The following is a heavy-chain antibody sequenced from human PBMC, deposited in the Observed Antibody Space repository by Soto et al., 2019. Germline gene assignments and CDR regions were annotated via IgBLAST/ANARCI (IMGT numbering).Heavy chain of an antibody. V-gene: IGHV1-46*01. D-gene: IGHD4-17*01. CDR2: INPSRGST. CDR3: ASESYGGEFDY. J-gene: IGHJ4*02. Sequence: ASVKVSCKASGDTFAFYSINWVRQAPGLGLEWMGRINPSRGSTSYAQKFQGRVTMTRDTSTSTVYMELSSLRSEDTAVYYCASESYGGEFDYWGQGTLVTVAS. CDR1: GDTFAFYS.